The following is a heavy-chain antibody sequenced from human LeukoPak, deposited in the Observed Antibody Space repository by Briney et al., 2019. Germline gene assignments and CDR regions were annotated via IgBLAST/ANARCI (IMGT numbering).Heavy chain of an antibody. Sequence: GESLKISCKGSGYSFSSYWIAWVRQMPEKGLEWMGVIYPGDSDTRYSPSFQGQVTMSADKSISTAYLQWSSLKASDTAMYYCARPQDGCSSVTCLYYLDYWGQGTLVTVSS. D-gene: IGHD2-2*01. CDR3: ARPQDGCSSVTCLYYLDY. CDR1: GYSFSSYW. V-gene: IGHV5-51*01. J-gene: IGHJ4*02. CDR2: IYPGDSDT.